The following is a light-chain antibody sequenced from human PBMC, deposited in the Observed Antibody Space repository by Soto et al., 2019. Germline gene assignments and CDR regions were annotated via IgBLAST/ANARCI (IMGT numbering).Light chain of an antibody. J-gene: IGLJ1*01. V-gene: IGLV1-40*01. CDR1: SSNIGAGYV. CDR3: QSYDNNSDYV. Sequence: QAARRHPPSVSGAPGQRVTISCTGSSSNIGAGYVVHWYQQLPGAAPKLLIFSDNNRPSGVPDRFSGSKSGTSASLAITGLRAEDEADYYCQSYDNNSDYVFGTGTKVTVL. CDR2: SDN.